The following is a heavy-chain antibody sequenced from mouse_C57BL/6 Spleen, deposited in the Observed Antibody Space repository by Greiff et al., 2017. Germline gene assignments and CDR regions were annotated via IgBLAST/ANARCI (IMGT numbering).Heavy chain of an antibody. CDR1: GYAFSSSW. Sequence: VQLVESGPELVKPGASVKISCKASGYAFSSSWMNWVKQRPGKGLEWIGRIYPGDGDTNYNGKFKGKATLTADKSSSTAYMQLSSLTSEDSAVYFCARSRDGYGYFDVWGTGTTVTVSS. J-gene: IGHJ1*03. V-gene: IGHV1-82*01. CDR2: IYPGDGDT. CDR3: ARSRDGYGYFDV. D-gene: IGHD2-3*01.